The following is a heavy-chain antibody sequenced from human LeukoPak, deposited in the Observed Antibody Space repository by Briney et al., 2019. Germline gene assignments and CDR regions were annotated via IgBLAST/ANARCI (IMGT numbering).Heavy chain of an antibody. D-gene: IGHD3-10*01. V-gene: IGHV4-34*01. J-gene: IGHJ3*02. Sequence: SETLSLTCAVYGGSFSGYYWSWIRQPPGNRLEWIGEINHSGSTNYNPSLKSRVTISVDTSKNQFSLKLSSVTASDTAVYYCAGGRGIRGSAFDIWGQGTMVTVSS. CDR2: INHSGST. CDR1: GGSFSGYY. CDR3: AGGRGIRGSAFDI.